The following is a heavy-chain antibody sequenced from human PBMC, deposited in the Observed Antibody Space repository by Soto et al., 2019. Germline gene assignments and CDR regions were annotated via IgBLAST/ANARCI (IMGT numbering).Heavy chain of an antibody. CDR3: ARGEATVTTSDYYYYYMDV. V-gene: IGHV1-8*01. J-gene: IGHJ6*03. CDR2: MNPNSGNT. Sequence: ASVKVSCKASGYTFTSYDINWVRQATGQGLEWMGWMNPNSGNTGYAQKFQGRVTMTRNTSISTAYMELSSLRSEDTAVYYCARGEATVTTSDYYYYYMDVWGKGTTVTV. CDR1: GYTFTSYD. D-gene: IGHD4-17*01.